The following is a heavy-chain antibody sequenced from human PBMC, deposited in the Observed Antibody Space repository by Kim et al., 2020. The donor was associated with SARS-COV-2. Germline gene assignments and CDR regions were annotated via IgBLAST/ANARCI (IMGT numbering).Heavy chain of an antibody. CDR2: IYSGGST. CDR1: GFTVSSNY. J-gene: IGHJ4*02. Sequence: GGSLRLSCAASGFTVSSNYMSWVRQAPGKGLEWVSVIYSGGSTYYADSVKGRFTISRDNSKNTLYLQMNSLRAEDTAVYYCAREGGYSYGFHYFDYWGQGTLVTVSS. V-gene: IGHV3-53*01. D-gene: IGHD5-18*01. CDR3: AREGGYSYGFHYFDY.